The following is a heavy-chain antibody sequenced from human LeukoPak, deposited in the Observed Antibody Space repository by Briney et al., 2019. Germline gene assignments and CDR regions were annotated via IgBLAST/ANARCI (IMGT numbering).Heavy chain of an antibody. J-gene: IGHJ6*03. CDR1: GGTFSSYA. CDR3: ARVTTPRNSYYYMDV. V-gene: IGHV1-69*01. Sequence: SSVKVSCKASGGTFSSYAISWVRQAPGQGLEWMGGIIPIFGTANYAQKFQGRVTITADESTSTAYMELSSLRPEDTAVYYCARVTTPRNSYYYMDVWGKGTTVTVSS. CDR2: IIPIFGTA. D-gene: IGHD3-3*01.